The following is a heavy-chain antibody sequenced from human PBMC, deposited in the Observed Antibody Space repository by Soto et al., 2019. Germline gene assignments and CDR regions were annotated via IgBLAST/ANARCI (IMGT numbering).Heavy chain of an antibody. V-gene: IGHV4-4*02. CDR1: SGSISSSNW. CDR3: ARDRELEDCSGGSCYGFDP. D-gene: IGHD2-15*01. J-gene: IGHJ5*02. Sequence: PSETLSLTCAVSSGSISSSNWWSWVRQPPGKGLVWIGEIYHSGSTNYNPSLKSRVTISVDKSKNQFSLKLSSVTAADTAVYYCARDRELEDCSGGSCYGFDPWGQGTLVTVSS. CDR2: IYHSGST.